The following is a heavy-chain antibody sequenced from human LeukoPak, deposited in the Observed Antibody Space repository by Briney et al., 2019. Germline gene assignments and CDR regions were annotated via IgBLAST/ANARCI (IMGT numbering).Heavy chain of an antibody. CDR1: GYTFTGYY. Sequence: ASVKVSCKASGYTFTGYYMHWVRQAPGQGLEWMGWINPNSGGTNYAQKFQGRVTMTRDTSISTAYMELSRLRSDDTAVYYCASNYYDSSGYYYLFDYWGQGTLVTVSS. CDR3: ASNYYDSSGYYYLFDY. V-gene: IGHV1-2*02. J-gene: IGHJ4*02. D-gene: IGHD3-22*01. CDR2: INPNSGGT.